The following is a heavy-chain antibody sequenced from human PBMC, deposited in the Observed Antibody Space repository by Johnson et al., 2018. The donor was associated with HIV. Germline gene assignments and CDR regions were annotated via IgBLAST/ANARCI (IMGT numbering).Heavy chain of an antibody. V-gene: IGHV3-30*03. J-gene: IGHJ3*01. D-gene: IGHD6-13*01. Sequence: QVQLVESGGGLIQPGGSLRLSCAASGFTVSSNYMSWVRQAPGKGLEWVAVISYDGSNKYYAESVKGRFTISRDNAKNSLYLQMNSLRAEDTALYYCARGADPGIAAALVWGQGTMVTVSS. CDR3: ARGADPGIAAALV. CDR2: ISYDGSNK. CDR1: GFTVSSNY.